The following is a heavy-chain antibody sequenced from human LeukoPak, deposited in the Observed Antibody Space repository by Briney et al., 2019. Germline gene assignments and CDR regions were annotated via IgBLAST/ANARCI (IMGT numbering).Heavy chain of an antibody. J-gene: IGHJ4*02. Sequence: GGSLRLSCAASGFTFSSYGMHWVRQAPGKGLEWVAVIWYDGSNKYYADSVKGRFTISRDNSKNALYLQMNSLRAEDTAVYYCAASSSGYCDYWGQGTLVTVSS. CDR1: GFTFSSYG. CDR2: IWYDGSNK. CDR3: AASSSGYCDY. V-gene: IGHV3-33*01. D-gene: IGHD3-22*01.